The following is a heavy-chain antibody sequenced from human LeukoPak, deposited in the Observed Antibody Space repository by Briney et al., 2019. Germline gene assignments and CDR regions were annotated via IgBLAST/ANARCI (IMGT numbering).Heavy chain of an antibody. CDR3: ARYSSGPIDY. Sequence: GGSLRLSCAASGFIFTNYFMSWVRQAPGKGLEWVASIKHDGSEKYYVDSVRGRFTISRDNSKNTLYLQMNSLRAEDTAVYYCARYSSGPIDYWGQGTLVTVSS. D-gene: IGHD6-19*01. J-gene: IGHJ4*02. V-gene: IGHV3-7*03. CDR1: GFIFTNYF. CDR2: IKHDGSEK.